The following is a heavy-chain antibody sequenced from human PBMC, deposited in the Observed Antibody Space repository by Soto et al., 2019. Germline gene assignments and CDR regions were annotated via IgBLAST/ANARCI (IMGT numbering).Heavy chain of an antibody. D-gene: IGHD2-2*03. CDR2: IKSKSDGGTT. V-gene: IGHV3-15*07. CDR3: TTVMDRRGYGMDV. J-gene: IGHJ6*02. Sequence: EVQLVESGGGLVKPGGSLRLSCAASGITLSHAWMNWVRQAPGKGLEWVGLIKSKSDGGTTDDAAPVKGRFTISRDDSKNTLYLQMNSLKTEDTAVYYCTTVMDRRGYGMDVWGQGTTVTVSS. CDR1: GITLSHAW.